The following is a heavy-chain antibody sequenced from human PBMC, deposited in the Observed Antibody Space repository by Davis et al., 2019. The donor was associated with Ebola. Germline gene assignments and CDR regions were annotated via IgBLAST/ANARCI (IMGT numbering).Heavy chain of an antibody. V-gene: IGHV4-4*02. CDR3: AREKVSGWYYFDY. CDR2: IYHSGTT. Sequence: SETLSLTCVVSGGSISSSNWWSWVRPPTGKGLEWIGEIYHSGTTNSNPSLKSRVTISVDTSKNQFSLKLSSVTAADTAVYYCAREKVSGWYYFDYWGQGTLVTVSS. J-gene: IGHJ4*02. CDR1: GGSISSSNW. D-gene: IGHD6-19*01.